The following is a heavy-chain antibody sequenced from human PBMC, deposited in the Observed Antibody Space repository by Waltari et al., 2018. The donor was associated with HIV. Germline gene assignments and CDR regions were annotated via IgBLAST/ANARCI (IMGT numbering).Heavy chain of an antibody. D-gene: IGHD1-20*01. CDR1: GFPFSRLW. CDR2: IKPDGSQS. J-gene: IGHJ3*01. V-gene: IGHV3-7*01. CDR3: ASAGWYNDFDV. Sequence: EVQVVESGGDLVQPGGSLRLSCAASGFPFSRLWRGWVRKAPGEGLQWVATIKPDGSQSYYVDSGRGRFTISKDNAKASLSLQRNSLRGEDTGFYFCASAGWYNDFDVWGQGTMVIVSS.